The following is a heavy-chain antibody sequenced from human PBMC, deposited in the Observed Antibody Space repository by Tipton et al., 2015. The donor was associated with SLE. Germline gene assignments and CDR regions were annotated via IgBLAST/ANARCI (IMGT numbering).Heavy chain of an antibody. V-gene: IGHV4-59*01. D-gene: IGHD1-1*01. CDR2: IYYSGST. CDR1: GGSISSYY. J-gene: IGHJ6*03. Sequence: TLSLTCTVSGGSISSYYWSWIRQPPGKGLEWIGYIYYSGSTNYNPSLKSRVTISVDTSKNQFSLKLSSVTAADTAVYYCARGTKLENHYYYYYMDVWGKGTTVTVSS. CDR3: ARGTKLENHYYYYYMDV.